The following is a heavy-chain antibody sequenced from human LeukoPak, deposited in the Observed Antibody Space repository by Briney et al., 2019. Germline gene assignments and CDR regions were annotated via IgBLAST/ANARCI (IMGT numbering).Heavy chain of an antibody. V-gene: IGHV4-30-2*01. CDR3: ARVGTYYDFWSGYYRIEFPFDY. CDR2: IYHSGSA. D-gene: IGHD3-3*01. Sequence: SETLSLTCAVSGGSISSGGYSWSWIRQPPGKGLEWIGYIYHSGSAYCNPSLKSRVTLSVDRSKNQFSLKLSSVTAADTAVYYCARVGTYYDFWSGYYRIEFPFDYWGQGTLVTVSS. CDR1: GGSISSGGYS. J-gene: IGHJ4*02.